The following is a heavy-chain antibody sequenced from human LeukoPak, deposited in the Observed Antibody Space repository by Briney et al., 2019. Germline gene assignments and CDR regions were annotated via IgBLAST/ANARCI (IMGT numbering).Heavy chain of an antibody. V-gene: IGHV3-74*01. J-gene: IGHJ4*02. Sequence: GGSLRLSCAASGFTFSSYWMHWVRQAPGKGLVWVSRINTDGSSTSYADSVKGRFTISRDNAKNTLYLQMNSLRAEDTAVYYCARSNDFWSGYPGYWGQGTLVTVSS. CDR2: INTDGSST. D-gene: IGHD3-3*01. CDR1: GFTFSSYW. CDR3: ARSNDFWSGYPGY.